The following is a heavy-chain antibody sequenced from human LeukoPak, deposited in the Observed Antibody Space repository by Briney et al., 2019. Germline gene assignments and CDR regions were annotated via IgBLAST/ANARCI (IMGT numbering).Heavy chain of an antibody. D-gene: IGHD3-10*01. CDR3: ASAPWGGFGESLDY. J-gene: IGHJ4*02. V-gene: IGHV1-69*05. CDR2: LIPIFGTI. CDR1: GGTFNTYA. Sequence: SVKVSCKASGGTFNTYAITWVRQAPGQGLEWMGGLIPIFGTINYAQNFPGRVTITTDESTNTAYMELSSLRSEDTAVYYCASAPWGGFGESLDYWGQGTLVTVSS.